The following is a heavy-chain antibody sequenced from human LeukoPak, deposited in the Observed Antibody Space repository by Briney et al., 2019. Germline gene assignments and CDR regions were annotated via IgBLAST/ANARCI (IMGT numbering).Heavy chain of an antibody. Sequence: ASVKVSCKASGYTFTSYDINWVRQATGQGLEWMGWMNPNSGNTGYAQKFQGRVTMTRNTSISTAYMELSSLRSEDTAVYYCARELLVRDVFDIWGQGTMVTVSS. D-gene: IGHD1-26*01. J-gene: IGHJ3*02. CDR2: MNPNSGNT. CDR3: ARELLVRDVFDI. V-gene: IGHV1-8*01. CDR1: GYTFTSYD.